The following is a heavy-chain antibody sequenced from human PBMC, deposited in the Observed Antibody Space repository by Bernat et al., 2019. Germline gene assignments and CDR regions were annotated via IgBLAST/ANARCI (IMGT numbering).Heavy chain of an antibody. D-gene: IGHD3-22*01. CDR1: GFTFSSYS. CDR2: ISSSSSYI. J-gene: IGHJ4*02. Sequence: EVQLVESGGGLVKPGGSLRLSCAASGFTFSSYSMNWVRQAPGKGLEWVSSISSSSSYIYYADSVKGRFTISRDNAKNSLYLQMNSLRAEDTAVYYCARDKVRSYYDSSGFVDYWGQGTLVTVSS. CDR3: ARDKVRSYYDSSGFVDY. V-gene: IGHV3-21*01.